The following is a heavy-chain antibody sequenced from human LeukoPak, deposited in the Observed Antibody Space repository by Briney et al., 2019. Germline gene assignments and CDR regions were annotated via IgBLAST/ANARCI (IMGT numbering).Heavy chain of an antibody. D-gene: IGHD2-15*01. J-gene: IGHJ6*03. Sequence: ASVKVSCKASGYTFTSYGISWVRQAPGQGLEWMGWISAYNGNTNYAQKLQGRVTMTRDMSTSTVYMELSSLRSEDTAVYYCAKSTPRNYYYYMDVWGKGTTVTVSS. CDR1: GYTFTSYG. V-gene: IGHV1-18*01. CDR2: ISAYNGNT. CDR3: AKSTPRNYYYYMDV.